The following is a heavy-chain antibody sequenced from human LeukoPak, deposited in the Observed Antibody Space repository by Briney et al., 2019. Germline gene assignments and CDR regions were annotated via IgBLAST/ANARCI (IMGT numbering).Heavy chain of an antibody. D-gene: IGHD1-1*01. CDR1: GFNFSSYD. J-gene: IGHJ4*02. CDR3: AKSPPRQLGPIDY. CDR2: ISGSGGRT. Sequence: GSLRLSCAASGFNFSSYDMSWVRQAPGKGLEWVSAISGSGGRTYYEDSVKGRFTISRDNSKNTLYLQMNSLRAEDTAVYYCAKSPPRQLGPIDYWGQGTLVTVSS. V-gene: IGHV3-23*01.